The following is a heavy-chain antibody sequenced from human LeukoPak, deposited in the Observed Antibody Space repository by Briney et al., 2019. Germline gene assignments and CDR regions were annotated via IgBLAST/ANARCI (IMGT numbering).Heavy chain of an antibody. Sequence: PGGSLRLSCAASGFTFSNYAMSWVRQAPGKGLEWVSTISNSDGNTYYADSVKGRFTISRDNSKNTLYLQMNSLTAEDTAIYYCAKATGTLGNWGQGTLVTVSS. V-gene: IGHV3-23*01. CDR2: ISNSDGNT. D-gene: IGHD1-1*01. CDR3: AKATGTLGN. J-gene: IGHJ4*02. CDR1: GFTFSNYA.